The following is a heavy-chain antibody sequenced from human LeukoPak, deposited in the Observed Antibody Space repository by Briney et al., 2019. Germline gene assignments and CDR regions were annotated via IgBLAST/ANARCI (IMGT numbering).Heavy chain of an antibody. V-gene: IGHV3-15*01. D-gene: IGHD3-22*01. CDR1: GFTFSTYA. J-gene: IGHJ4*02. Sequence: GGSLRLSCAVSGFTFSTYAMSWVRQAPGKGLEWVGRIKSKTDGGTIDYAAPVKGRFTISRDDSKNTLYLQMNSLKTEDTAVYYCTTDDYYDSSGYHTLGDCWGQGTLVTVSS. CDR3: TTDDYYDSSGYHTLGDC. CDR2: IKSKTDGGTI.